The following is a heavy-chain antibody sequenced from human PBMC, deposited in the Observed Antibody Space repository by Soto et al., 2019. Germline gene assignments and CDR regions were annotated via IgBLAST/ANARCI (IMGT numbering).Heavy chain of an antibody. J-gene: IGHJ4*02. CDR2: IYYSGST. D-gene: IGHD3-10*01. Sequence: ETLSLTCTVSGGSISSSSYYWGWIRQPPGKGLEWIGSIYYSGSTYYNPSLKSRVTISVDTSKNQFSLKLSSVTAADTAVYYCASRSVRFGELLYDYWGQGTLVTVSS. CDR3: ASRSVRFGELLYDY. CDR1: GGSISSSSYY. V-gene: IGHV4-39*01.